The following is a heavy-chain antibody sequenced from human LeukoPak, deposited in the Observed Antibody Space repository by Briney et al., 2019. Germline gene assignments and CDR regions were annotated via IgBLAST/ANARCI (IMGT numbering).Heavy chain of an antibody. CDR2: ISTTGRTI. CDR3: ARGDDYGDSLLAY. Sequence: GGSLRLFCAASGFAFSGYEMKWVRQAPGKGLEWISYISTTGRTIYYADSVKGRFTISRDNAKNSLYLQMNSLRAEDTAVYYCARGDDYGDSLLAYWGQGTLVTVSS. D-gene: IGHD4-17*01. J-gene: IGHJ4*02. V-gene: IGHV3-48*03. CDR1: GFAFSGYE.